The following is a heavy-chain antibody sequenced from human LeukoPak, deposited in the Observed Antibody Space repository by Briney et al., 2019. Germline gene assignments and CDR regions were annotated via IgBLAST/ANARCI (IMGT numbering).Heavy chain of an antibody. CDR3: ARSRDGYNYYFDY. CDR2: INPNSGGT. CDR1: GYTFTSYG. D-gene: IGHD5-24*01. J-gene: IGHJ4*02. V-gene: IGHV1-2*02. Sequence: ASVKVSCRASGYTFTSYGISWVRQAPGQGLEWMGWINPNSGGTNYAQKFQGRVTMTRDTSISTAYMELSRLRSDDTAVYYCARSRDGYNYYFDYWGQGTLVTVSS.